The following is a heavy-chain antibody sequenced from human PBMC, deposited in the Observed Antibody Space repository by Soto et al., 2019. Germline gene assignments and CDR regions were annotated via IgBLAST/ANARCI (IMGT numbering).Heavy chain of an antibody. J-gene: IGHJ4*02. CDR1: GFTFSTYT. V-gene: IGHV3-21*01. CDR2: ISSSSNYI. D-gene: IGHD2-21*01. CDR3: ARGYIAMDY. Sequence: EVQVVDSGGGLVKPGGSLRLSCAASGFTFSTYTMNWVRQAPGKGLEWVSSISSSSNYIYYADSLKGRFTISRDNAKNSLFLQMDSLRAEDTAVYYCARGYIAMDYWGQGTLVTVSP.